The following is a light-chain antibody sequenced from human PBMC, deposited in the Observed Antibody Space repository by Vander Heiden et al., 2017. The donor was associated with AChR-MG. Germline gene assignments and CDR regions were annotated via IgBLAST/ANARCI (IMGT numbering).Light chain of an antibody. V-gene: IGLV3-1*01. Sequence: YELTQPPSVSVSPGQTASITCSGDKLGDKYACWYQQKPGQSPVLVIYQDSKRPSGIPERFSGSNSGNTATLTISGTQAMDEADYYCQAWDSSTAVFGGGTKLTVL. CDR2: QDS. J-gene: IGLJ2*01. CDR3: QAWDSSTAV. CDR1: KLGDKY.